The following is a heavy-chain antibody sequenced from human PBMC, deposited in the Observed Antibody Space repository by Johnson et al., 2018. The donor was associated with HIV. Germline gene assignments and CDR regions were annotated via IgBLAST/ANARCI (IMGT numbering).Heavy chain of an antibody. Sequence: QVQLVESGGGVVQPGGSLRLSCAASGFIFSSYAMHWVRQAPGKGLEWVAVISYDGSNKYYADSVTGRFTLSRDNSKNTLYLQMNSLSAENTAVYYCARDGYYYDSSGYYDHDGFDIWGQGTMVTVSS. CDR2: ISYDGSNK. D-gene: IGHD3-22*01. V-gene: IGHV3-30-3*01. CDR3: ARDGYYYDSSGYYDHDGFDI. CDR1: GFIFSSYA. J-gene: IGHJ3*02.